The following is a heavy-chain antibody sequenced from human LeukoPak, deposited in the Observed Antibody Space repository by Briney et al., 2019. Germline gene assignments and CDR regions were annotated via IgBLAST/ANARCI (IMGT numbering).Heavy chain of an antibody. CDR3: ARTPTPYCGGDCYDFDY. V-gene: IGHV3-21*01. J-gene: IGHJ4*02. CDR1: GFTFSSYS. Sequence: GGSLRLSCAASGFTFSSYSMNCVRQAPAKGLEWVSSISSSSSYIYYADSVKGRFTISRDNAKNSLYLQMNSLRAEDTAVYYCARTPTPYCGGDCYDFDYWGQGTLVTVSS. D-gene: IGHD2-21*02. CDR2: ISSSSSYI.